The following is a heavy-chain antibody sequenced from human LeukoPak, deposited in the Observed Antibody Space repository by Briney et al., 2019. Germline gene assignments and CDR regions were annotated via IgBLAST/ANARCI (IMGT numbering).Heavy chain of an antibody. CDR3: AKDDAWGRYKD. Sequence: PGGTLRLSCAASGFTFSSHGMNWVRQAPGKGLEWVSGISPSGGITYYTDSVKGRFTISRDNSKNTVSLRMNSLRGDDTAVYYCAKDDAWGRYKDWGQGTLVTVSS. CDR2: ISPSGGIT. V-gene: IGHV3-23*01. CDR1: GFTFSSHG. J-gene: IGHJ1*01. D-gene: IGHD3-16*01.